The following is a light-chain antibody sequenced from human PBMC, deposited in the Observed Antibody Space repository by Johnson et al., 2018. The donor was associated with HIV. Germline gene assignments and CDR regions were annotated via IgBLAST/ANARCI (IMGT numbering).Light chain of an antibody. CDR2: DNN. Sequence: QSVLTQPPSVSAAPGQKVTISCSGSSSNIGNNYVSWYQQLPGTAPKLLIYDNNKRPSGIPDRFSASKSGTSATLDITGLHTGDEADYYCGTWDSSLGAHYVFGSGTEVTVL. CDR1: SSNIGNNY. V-gene: IGLV1-51*01. J-gene: IGLJ1*01. CDR3: GTWDSSLGAHYV.